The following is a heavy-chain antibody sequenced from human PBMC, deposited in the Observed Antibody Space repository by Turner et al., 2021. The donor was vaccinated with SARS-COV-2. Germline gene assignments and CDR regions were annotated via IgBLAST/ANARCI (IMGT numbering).Heavy chain of an antibody. CDR1: GYTLIELS. CDR3: ATAPANYYDSSGSKGFYYYHYGMDV. J-gene: IGHJ6*02. V-gene: IGHV1-24*01. Sequence: QVQLVQSGAEVKKPGASVKVTCKVSGYTLIELSMHWVRQAPGKGLEWMGGFDPEDGETIYAQKFQGRVTMTEDTSTDTAYMELSSLRSEDTAVYYCATAPANYYDSSGSKGFYYYHYGMDVWGQGTTVTVSS. D-gene: IGHD3-22*01. CDR2: FDPEDGET.